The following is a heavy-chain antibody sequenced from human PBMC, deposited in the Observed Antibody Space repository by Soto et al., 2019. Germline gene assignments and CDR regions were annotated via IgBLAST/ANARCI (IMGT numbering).Heavy chain of an antibody. Sequence: SETLSLTCAVYGGSFSGYYWSWIRQPPGKGLEWIGEINHSGSTNYNPSLKSRVTISVDTSKNQFSLKLSSVTAADTAVYYCARGRAVVTASSYYYYGMDVWGQGTTVTVSS. CDR2: INHSGST. CDR3: ARGRAVVTASSYYYYGMDV. D-gene: IGHD2-21*02. J-gene: IGHJ6*02. V-gene: IGHV4-34*01. CDR1: GGSFSGYY.